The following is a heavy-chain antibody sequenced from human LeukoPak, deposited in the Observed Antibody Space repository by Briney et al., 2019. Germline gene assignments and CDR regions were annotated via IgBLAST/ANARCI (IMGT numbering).Heavy chain of an antibody. D-gene: IGHD3-9*01. CDR2: IWYDGSNK. CDR1: GFTFSSYG. V-gene: IGHV3-33*01. Sequence: GGSLRLSCAASGFTFSSYGMHWVRQAPGKGLEWVAAIWYDGSNKYYADSVKGRFTISRDNSKNTLYLQMNSLRAEDTAVYYCARDGDLTGYPDYWGQGTLVTVSS. J-gene: IGHJ4*02. CDR3: ARDGDLTGYPDY.